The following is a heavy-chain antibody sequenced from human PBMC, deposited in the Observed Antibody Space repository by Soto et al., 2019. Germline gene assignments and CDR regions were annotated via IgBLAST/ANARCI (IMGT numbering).Heavy chain of an antibody. V-gene: IGHV4-59*01. CDR1: GGSISSYY. CDR2: IYYSGST. Sequence: PSETLSLTSNVSGGSISSYYWSWIRQPPGKGLEWIGYIYYSGSTNYNPSLKSRVTISVDTSKNQFSLKLSSVTAADTAVYYCARSPGGYFDYWGQGTLVTVSP. J-gene: IGHJ4*02. CDR3: ARSPGGYFDY. D-gene: IGHD3-16*01.